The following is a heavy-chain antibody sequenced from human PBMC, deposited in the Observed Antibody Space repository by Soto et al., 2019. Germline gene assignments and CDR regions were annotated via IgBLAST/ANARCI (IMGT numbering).Heavy chain of an antibody. CDR2: INHSGST. CDR1: GGSFSGYY. CDR3: ARGGGLPGIAADGTSLDY. D-gene: IGHD6-13*01. Sequence: QVQLQQWGAGLLKPSETLSLTCAVYGGSFSGYYWSWIRQPPGKGLEWIGEINHSGSTNYNPSLKSRVTISVDTSKTKFSLRLCSVTAADTAVYYCARGGGLPGIAADGTSLDYWCQGTLVTVSS. J-gene: IGHJ4*02. V-gene: IGHV4-34*01.